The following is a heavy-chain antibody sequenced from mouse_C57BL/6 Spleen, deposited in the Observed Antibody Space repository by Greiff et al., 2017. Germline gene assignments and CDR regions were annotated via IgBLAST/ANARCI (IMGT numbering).Heavy chain of an antibody. V-gene: IGHV1-81*01. CDR1: GYTFTSYG. D-gene: IGHD1-1*01. CDR3: ARSITTVVAPFAY. J-gene: IGHJ3*01. CDR2: IYPRSGNT. Sequence: VKLVESGAELARPGASVKLSCKASGYTFTSYGISWVKQRTGQGLEWIGEIYPRSGNTYYNEKFKGKATLTADKSSSTAYMELRSLTSEDSAVYFCARSITTVVAPFAYWGQGTLVTVSA.